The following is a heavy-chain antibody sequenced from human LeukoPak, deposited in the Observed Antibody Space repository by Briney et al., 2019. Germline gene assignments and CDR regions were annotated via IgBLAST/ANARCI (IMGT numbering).Heavy chain of an antibody. CDR1: GGSISSGGYY. CDR3: ARTLVSQLTDY. J-gene: IGHJ4*02. D-gene: IGHD3-9*01. CDR2: IYYSGST. V-gene: IGHV4-31*03. Sequence: PSETLSLTCTVSGGSISSGGYYWSWIRQHPGKGLEWTGYIYYSGSTYYNPSLKSRVTISVDTSKNQFSLKLSSVTAADTAVYYCARTLVSQLTDYWGQGTMVTVSS.